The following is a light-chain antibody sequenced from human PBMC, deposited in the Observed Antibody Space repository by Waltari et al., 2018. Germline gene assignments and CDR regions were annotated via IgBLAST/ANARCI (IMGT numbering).Light chain of an antibody. CDR3: CSFAGTSWV. J-gene: IGLJ3*02. CDR2: DVS. CDR1: SYDVGGYNY. Sequence: QSALTQPRSVSGSPGPSVTISCPGTSYDVGGYNYVSWYQQYPGKAPKVMIYDVSKRPSGVTDRFSGSKSGNTASLTISGLQAEDEADYYCCSFAGTSWVFGGGTKVTVL. V-gene: IGLV2-11*01.